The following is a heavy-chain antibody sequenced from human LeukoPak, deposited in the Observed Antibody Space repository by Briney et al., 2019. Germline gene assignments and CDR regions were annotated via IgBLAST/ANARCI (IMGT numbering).Heavy chain of an antibody. J-gene: IGHJ6*03. CDR1: GGSISSYY. V-gene: IGHV4-59*01. CDR3: ARLLYDYVWGRSDYYYYMDV. CDR2: IYYSGST. Sequence: SETLSLTCTVSGGSISSYYWSWIRQPPGKGLEWIGYIYYSGSTNYNPSLKSRVTISVDTSKNQFSLKLSSVTAADTAVYYCARLLYDYVWGRSDYYYYMDVWGKGTTVTISS. D-gene: IGHD3-16*01.